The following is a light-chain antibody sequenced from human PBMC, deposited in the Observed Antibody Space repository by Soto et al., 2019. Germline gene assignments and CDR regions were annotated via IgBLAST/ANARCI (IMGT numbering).Light chain of an antibody. J-gene: IGKJ5*01. CDR1: ESVDDDF. Sequence: EIVLTQSPGTLSLSSGERATLSCRANESVDDDFLAWYQRRPGQAPRLLIYGASTRASGIPQRFSGGGSGTEFTPTISRLEPEDFAVYYCQQYGGSPLTFGKGTRLEIK. CDR2: GAS. V-gene: IGKV3-20*01. CDR3: QQYGGSPLT.